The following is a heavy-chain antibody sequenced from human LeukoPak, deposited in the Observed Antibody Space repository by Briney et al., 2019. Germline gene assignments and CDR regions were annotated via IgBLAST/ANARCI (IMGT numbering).Heavy chain of an antibody. D-gene: IGHD3-10*01. Sequence: GGSLRLSCAASGFTFSSYAMHWVRQAPGKGLEWVAVISYDGSNEYYADSVKGRFTISRDNSKNTLYLQMNSLRAEDTAVYYCARDDAYYYGSGSYYYRGFDPWGQGTLVTVSS. J-gene: IGHJ5*02. CDR3: ARDDAYYYGSGSYYYRGFDP. CDR2: ISYDGSNE. V-gene: IGHV3-30*04. CDR1: GFTFSSYA.